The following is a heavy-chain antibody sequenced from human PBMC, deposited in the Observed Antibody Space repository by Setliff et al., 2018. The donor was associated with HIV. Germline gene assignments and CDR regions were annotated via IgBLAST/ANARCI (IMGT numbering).Heavy chain of an antibody. V-gene: IGHV3-74*01. CDR3: HSGYDTEEQSYFDY. D-gene: IGHD5-12*01. CDR2: VNRDGSST. J-gene: IGHJ4*02. Sequence: ETLSLSCAASGFTFDRFWMHWVRQAPGKGLVWVSRVNRDGSSTTYADSVKDRSTISRDNAKNTLYLQMNSLRAEDTGVYYCHSGYDTEEQSYFDYWGQGALVTVSS. CDR1: GFTFDRFW.